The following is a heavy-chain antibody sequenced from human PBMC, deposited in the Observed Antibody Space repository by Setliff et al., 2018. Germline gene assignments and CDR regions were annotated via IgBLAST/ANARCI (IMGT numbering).Heavy chain of an antibody. D-gene: IGHD2-15*01. CDR2: IKYDGTT. V-gene: IGHV4-59*01. CDR1: SGSIINYY. J-gene: IGHJ6*03. Sequence: LSLTCTVSSGSIINYYWSWIRQPPGRPLEWIGYIKYDGTTDYNPSLDSRVTMSVDTSKNQFSLKLKSVTAADTAMYYCARGCAAGACYSDYYYYMDVWDKGTTVTVSS. CDR3: ARGCAAGACYSDYYYYMDV.